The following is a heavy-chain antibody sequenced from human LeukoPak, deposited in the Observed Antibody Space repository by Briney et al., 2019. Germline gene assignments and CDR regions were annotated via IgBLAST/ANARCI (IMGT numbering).Heavy chain of an antibody. CDR1: GFTFGDYA. D-gene: IGHD7-27*01. Sequence: GGSLRLSCTASGFTFGDYAMSWVRQAPGKGLEWVGFIRSKAYGGTTEYAASVKGRFTISRDDSKSIAYLQTNSLKTEDTAVYYCTRDPQSNWGHAFDIWGQGTMVTVSS. J-gene: IGHJ3*02. CDR3: TRDPQSNWGHAFDI. CDR2: IRSKAYGGTT. V-gene: IGHV3-49*04.